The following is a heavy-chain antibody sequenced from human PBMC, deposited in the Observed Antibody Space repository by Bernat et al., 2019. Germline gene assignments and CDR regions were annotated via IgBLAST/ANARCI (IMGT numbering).Heavy chain of an antibody. CDR3: AKDPITRDCSGGSCYSPDVY. CDR1: GFTFSSYA. Sequence: QVQLVESGGGVVQPGRSLRLSCAASGFTFSSYAMHWVRQAPGKGLEWVAVISYDGSNKYYADSVKGRFTISRDNSKNTLYLQMNSLRAEDTAVYYCAKDPITRDCSGGSCYSPDVYWGQGTLVTVSS. V-gene: IGHV3-30-3*01. CDR2: ISYDGSNK. J-gene: IGHJ4*02. D-gene: IGHD2-15*01.